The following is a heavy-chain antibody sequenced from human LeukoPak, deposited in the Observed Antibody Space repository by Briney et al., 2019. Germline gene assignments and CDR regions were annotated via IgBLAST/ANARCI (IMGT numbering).Heavy chain of an antibody. Sequence: GGSLRLSCAASGFTFSSYSMNWVRQAPGKGLEWVSSISSSSSYIYYADSVKGRFTISRDNAKNSLYLQMNSLRAEDTAVYYCARGGDILSHDLGHIWGLGTMVTVSS. CDR2: ISSSSSYI. D-gene: IGHD3-16*01. CDR3: ARGGDILSHDLGHI. CDR1: GFTFSSYS. V-gene: IGHV3-21*01. J-gene: IGHJ3*02.